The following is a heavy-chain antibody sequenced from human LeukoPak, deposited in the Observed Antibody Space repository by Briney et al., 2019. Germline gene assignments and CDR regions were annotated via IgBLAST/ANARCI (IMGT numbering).Heavy chain of an antibody. Sequence: ASVKVSCKASGYTSTSYDINWVRQATGQGLEWMGWMNPNSGNTGYAQKFQGRVTMTRNTSISTAYMELSSLRSEDTAVYYCAKPLDDSSGYYSDAFDIWGQGTMVTVSS. CDR2: MNPNSGNT. CDR3: AKPLDDSSGYYSDAFDI. CDR1: GYTSTSYD. J-gene: IGHJ3*02. D-gene: IGHD3-22*01. V-gene: IGHV1-8*01.